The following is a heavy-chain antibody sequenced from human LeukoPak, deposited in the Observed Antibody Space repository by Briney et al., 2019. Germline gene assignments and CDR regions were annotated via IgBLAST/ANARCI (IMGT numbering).Heavy chain of an antibody. J-gene: IGHJ4*02. D-gene: IGHD1/OR15-1a*01. CDR2: INHSGST. CDR1: GGSFSGYY. V-gene: IGHV4-34*01. CDR3: AGGGELEQGGFDY. Sequence: SETLSLTCAVYGGSFSGYYWSWIRQPPGKGLEWIGEINHSGSTNYNPSLKSRVTISVDTSKNQFSLKLSSVTAADTAVYYCAGGGELEQGGFDYWGQGTLVTVSS.